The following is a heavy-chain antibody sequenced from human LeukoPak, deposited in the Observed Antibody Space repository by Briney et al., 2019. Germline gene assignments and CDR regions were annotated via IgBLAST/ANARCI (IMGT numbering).Heavy chain of an antibody. CDR3: ARGGYTGYLDS. J-gene: IGHJ4*02. CDR2: INPNSGGT. D-gene: IGHD2-2*02. CDR1: GYTFTGYY. V-gene: IGHV1-2*02. Sequence: ASVRVSCKASGYTFTGYYIHWVRQAPGQGLEWMGWINPNSGGTNYAQKFQGRVTMTRDTSISTAYMELSRLRSDDTGVFFCARGGYTGYLDSWGQGTLITVSS.